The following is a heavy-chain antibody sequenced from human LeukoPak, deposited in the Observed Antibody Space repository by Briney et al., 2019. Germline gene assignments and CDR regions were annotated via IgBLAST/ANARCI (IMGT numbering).Heavy chain of an antibody. CDR2: IYYSGST. D-gene: IGHD3-22*01. CDR1: GGSISSSSYY. J-gene: IGHJ4*02. Sequence: SETLSLTCTVSGGSISSSSYYWGWIRQPPGRGLEWIGSIYYSGSTYYNPSHKSRVTISVDTSKNQFSLNLSSVTAADTAVYYCARLYYDSSGYYQICYFDYWGQGTLVTVSS. V-gene: IGHV4-39*01. CDR3: ARLYYDSSGYYQICYFDY.